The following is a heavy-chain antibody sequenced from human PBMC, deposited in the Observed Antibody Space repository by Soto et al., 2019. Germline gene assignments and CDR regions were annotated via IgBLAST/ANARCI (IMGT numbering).Heavy chain of an antibody. V-gene: IGHV3-49*04. D-gene: IGHD2-2*02. CDR1: GLTFGDYG. J-gene: IGHJ3*02. CDR2: IRTKADGGTT. Sequence: GGSLRLSCAVSGLTFGDYGLSWVRQAPGKGLEWVSYIRTKADGGTTEYAASVKGRFNVSRNDSKNIAYLQMNSLRTEDTAVYYCTRWLPTYNAFDIWGQGTMVTVSS. CDR3: TRWLPTYNAFDI.